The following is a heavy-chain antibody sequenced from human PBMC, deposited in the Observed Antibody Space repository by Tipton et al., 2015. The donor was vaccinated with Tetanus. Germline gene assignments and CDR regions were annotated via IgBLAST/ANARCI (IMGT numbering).Heavy chain of an antibody. J-gene: IGHJ4*02. D-gene: IGHD3-16*01. V-gene: IGHV3-53*01. Sequence: GSLRLSCAASGFTVNSNYMTWVRQAPGKGLEWVSVIYSGGSTYYADFVKGRFSMSRDNSKNTLYLQMNSLRAEDTAIYYCAQLPGENYWGQGTLVTVSS. CDR1: GFTVNSNY. CDR2: IYSGGST. CDR3: AQLPGENY.